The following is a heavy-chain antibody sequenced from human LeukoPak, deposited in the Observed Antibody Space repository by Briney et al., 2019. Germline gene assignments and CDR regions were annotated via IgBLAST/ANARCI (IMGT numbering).Heavy chain of an antibody. J-gene: IGHJ4*02. V-gene: IGHV3-23*01. Sequence: PGGSPRLSCVMSGFTFGNYAMNWVRQAPGKGLEWVSDISTSSDSTYHIESVRGRFTISRDNSKNTLYLQMNSLRVDDTAVYYCASGLYGGVFDNWGQGTLVTVSS. CDR2: ISTSSDST. D-gene: IGHD4/OR15-4a*01. CDR3: ASGLYGGVFDN. CDR1: GFTFGNYA.